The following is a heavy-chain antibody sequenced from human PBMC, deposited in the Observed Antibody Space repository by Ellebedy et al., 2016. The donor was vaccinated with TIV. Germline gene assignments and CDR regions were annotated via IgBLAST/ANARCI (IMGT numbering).Heavy chain of an antibody. J-gene: IGHJ6*01. CDR1: GGSINSDNY. CDR2: VYHSGHT. V-gene: IGHV4-4*02. CDR3: ARGFYDEDVSQPHRSLNV. D-gene: IGHD2/OR15-2a*01. Sequence: MPSETLSLTFGVSGGSINSDNYWSWVRQSPGRGLEWIGEVYHSGHTNYNPSLRSRVSISVDKSKSQFSLRLRSMTAADTAVYYCARGFYDEDVSQPHRSLNVWGQGSTVTVSS.